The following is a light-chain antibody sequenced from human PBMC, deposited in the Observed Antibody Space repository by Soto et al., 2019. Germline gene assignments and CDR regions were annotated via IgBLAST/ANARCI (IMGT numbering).Light chain of an antibody. CDR3: SSHTNSSTLYV. CDR2: EVS. CDR1: SSDVGRYNY. Sequence: QSVLTQPASVSGSPGQSITISCTGSSSDVGRYNYVSWYQHHPGKAPKLMIYEVSNRPSGVSNRFSGSKSGNTASLTISGLQAEDEADYHCSSHTNSSTLYVFGTGTKVTVL. V-gene: IGLV2-14*01. J-gene: IGLJ1*01.